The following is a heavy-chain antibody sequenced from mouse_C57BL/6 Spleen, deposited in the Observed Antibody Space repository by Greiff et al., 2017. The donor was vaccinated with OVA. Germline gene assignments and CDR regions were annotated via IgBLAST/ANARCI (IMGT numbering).Heavy chain of an antibody. CDR1: SFSLTSYG. J-gene: IGHJ3*01. CDR3: ARKNSNYPFAY. V-gene: IGHV2-2*01. D-gene: IGHD2-5*01. Sequence: QVQLKESGPGLVQPSQSLSITCTVSSFSLTSYGVHWVRQSPGKGLEWLGVIWSGGSTDYNAAFISRLSISKDNSKSQVFFKMNSLQADDTAIYYCARKNSNYPFAYWGQGTLVTVSA. CDR2: IWSGGST.